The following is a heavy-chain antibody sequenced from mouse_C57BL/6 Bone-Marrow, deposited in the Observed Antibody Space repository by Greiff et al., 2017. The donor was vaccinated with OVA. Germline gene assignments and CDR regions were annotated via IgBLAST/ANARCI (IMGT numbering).Heavy chain of an antibody. Sequence: EVKLVESGGGLVKPGGSLKLSCAASGFTFSSYAMSWVRQTPEKRLEWVATISDGGSYTYYPDNVKGRFTISRDNAKNNLYLQMSHLKSEDTAMYYCAREGGYHPFYAMDYWGKGPSVTVSS. CDR3: AREGGYHPFYAMDY. D-gene: IGHD2-2*01. J-gene: IGHJ4*01. CDR2: ISDGGSYT. V-gene: IGHV5-4*01. CDR1: GFTFSSYA.